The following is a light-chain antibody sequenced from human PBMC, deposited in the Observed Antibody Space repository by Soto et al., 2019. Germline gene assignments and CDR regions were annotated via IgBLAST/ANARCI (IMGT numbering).Light chain of an antibody. V-gene: IGLV2-14*01. Sequence: QSVLTHAASVSGSPGQSITISCTGTSSDVGGYNYVSWYQQHPGKAPKLMIYEVSNRPSGVSNRFSGSKSGNTASLTISGLQAEDEADYYCSSYTSSSTRVFGTGTKVTVL. J-gene: IGLJ1*01. CDR1: SSDVGGYNY. CDR3: SSYTSSSTRV. CDR2: EVS.